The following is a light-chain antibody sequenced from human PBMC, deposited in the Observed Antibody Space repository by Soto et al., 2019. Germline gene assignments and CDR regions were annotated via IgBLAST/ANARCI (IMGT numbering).Light chain of an antibody. CDR2: DAS. CDR3: QQYNSYPGT. J-gene: IGKJ1*01. CDR1: QSFSSW. V-gene: IGKV1-5*01. Sequence: DIQMTQSPSTLSASVGDRVTITCRASQSFSSWLAWYQQKPGKAPKVLIYDASSLQSGVPSRFSGSGSGTEFTLTISSLQPDDFATYYCQQYNSYPGTFGQGTKVEIK.